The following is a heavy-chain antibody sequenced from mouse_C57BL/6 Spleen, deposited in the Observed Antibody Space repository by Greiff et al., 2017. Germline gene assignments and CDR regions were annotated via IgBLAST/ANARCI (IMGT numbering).Heavy chain of an antibody. J-gene: IGHJ2*01. CDR3: ARGEGDYDFDY. CDR2: IDPSDSYP. CDR1: GYTFTSYW. V-gene: IGHV1-69*01. Sequence: QVQLQQPGAELVMPGASVKLSCKASGYTFTSYWMHWVKQRPGQGLEWIGEIDPSDSYPNYNQKFKGKSTLTVDKSSSTAYMQLSSLTSEDSAVYYCARGEGDYDFDYWGQGTTLTVSS. D-gene: IGHD2-13*01.